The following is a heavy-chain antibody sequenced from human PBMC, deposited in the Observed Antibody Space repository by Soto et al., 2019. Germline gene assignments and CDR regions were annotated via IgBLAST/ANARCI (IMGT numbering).Heavy chain of an antibody. CDR2: IWYDGSNK. J-gene: IGHJ4*02. D-gene: IGHD5-18*01. Sequence: PGGSLRLSCAASGFTFSSYGMHWVRQAPGKGLEWVAVIWYDGSNKYYADSVKGRFTISRDNSKNTLYLQMNSLRAEDTAVYYCARQNEEGKLDIAMGDPPDYWGQGTLVTVSS. CDR1: GFTFSSYG. CDR3: ARQNEEGKLDIAMGDPPDY. V-gene: IGHV3-33*01.